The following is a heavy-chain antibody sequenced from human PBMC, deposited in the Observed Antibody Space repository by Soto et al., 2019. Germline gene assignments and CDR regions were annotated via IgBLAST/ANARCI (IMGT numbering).Heavy chain of an antibody. Sequence: SETLSLTCTVSGGSISSYYWSWIRQPPGKGLEWIGYIYYSGSTNYNPSLKSRVTISVDTSKNQFSLKLSSVTAADTAVYYCARARLMNGGFDYWGQGTLVTVSS. D-gene: IGHD1-1*01. CDR1: GGSISSYY. V-gene: IGHV4-59*01. CDR2: IYYSGST. CDR3: ARARLMNGGFDY. J-gene: IGHJ4*02.